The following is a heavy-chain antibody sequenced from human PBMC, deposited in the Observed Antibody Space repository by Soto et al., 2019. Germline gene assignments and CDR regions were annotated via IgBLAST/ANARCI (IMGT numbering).Heavy chain of an antibody. J-gene: IGHJ5*02. Sequence: SVKVSCKASGGTFSSYAISWVRQAPGQGLEWMGGIIPIFGTANYAQKFQGRVTITADESTSTAYMELSSLRSEDTAVYYCARGKSIAARQPLNWFDPWGQGTLVTVSS. CDR1: GGTFSSYA. V-gene: IGHV1-69*13. D-gene: IGHD6-6*01. CDR2: IIPIFGTA. CDR3: ARGKSIAARQPLNWFDP.